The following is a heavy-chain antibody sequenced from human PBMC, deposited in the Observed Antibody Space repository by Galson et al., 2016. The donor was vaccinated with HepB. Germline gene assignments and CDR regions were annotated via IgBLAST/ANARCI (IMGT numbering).Heavy chain of an antibody. D-gene: IGHD3-16*01. CDR1: GFTFTTHT. J-gene: IGHJ3*02. V-gene: IGHV3-7*03. CDR3: ARDVPSDSWGAFDI. CDR2: IKHDGKEK. Sequence: SLRLSCAASGFTFTTHTMNWVRQAPGKGLEWVAIIKHDGKEKHYAASVTGRFTISRDNGDNSLYLQMHSLRVEDTAVYYCARDVPSDSWGAFDIWGQGTMVTVSS.